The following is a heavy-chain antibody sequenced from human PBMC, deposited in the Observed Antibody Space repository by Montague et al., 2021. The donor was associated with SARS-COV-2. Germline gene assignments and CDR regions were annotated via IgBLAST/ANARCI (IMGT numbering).Heavy chain of an antibody. CDR1: GFSLSTPNVG. V-gene: IGHV2-5*01. CDR2: IYSNDEK. J-gene: IGHJ4*02. Sequence: PALVKPTQTLTLTCTFSGFSLSTPNVGVGWIRQPPGKALEWVAVIYSNDEKRYSPSLRNRLTITKDTAKNQVVLSLTYVDPVDTATYYCAHLIRYYDIFTGIPCDYWGQGSQVPSPQ. D-gene: IGHD3-9*01. CDR3: AHLIRYYDIFTGIPCDY.